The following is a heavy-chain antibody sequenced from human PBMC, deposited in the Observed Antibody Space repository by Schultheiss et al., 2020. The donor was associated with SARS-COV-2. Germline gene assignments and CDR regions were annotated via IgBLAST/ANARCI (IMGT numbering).Heavy chain of an antibody. CDR3: ARQMQTKITMIVVVTKNWFDP. D-gene: IGHD3-22*01. Sequence: SETLSLTCTVSGGSISSYYWSWIRQPAGKGLEWIGRIYTSGSTNYNPSLKSRVTMSVDTSKNQFSLKLSSVTAADTAVYYCARQMQTKITMIVVVTKNWFDPWGQGTLGTVS. CDR1: GGSISSYY. V-gene: IGHV4-4*07. J-gene: IGHJ5*02. CDR2: IYTSGST.